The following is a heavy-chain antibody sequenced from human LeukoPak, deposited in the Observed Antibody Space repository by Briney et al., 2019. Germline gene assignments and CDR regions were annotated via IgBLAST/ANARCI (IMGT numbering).Heavy chain of an antibody. CDR2: ISGGGGTT. Sequence: GGSLRLSCAASGFTFTSYSMNWVRQAPGKGLEWVSTISGGGGTTYYADSVKGRFSISRDNSKNTLYLQMDSLRGEDTAVYYCAKDFRIGYSAHFDYWGQGALVTVSS. J-gene: IGHJ4*02. V-gene: IGHV3-23*01. D-gene: IGHD2-21*01. CDR1: GFTFTSYS. CDR3: AKDFRIGYSAHFDY.